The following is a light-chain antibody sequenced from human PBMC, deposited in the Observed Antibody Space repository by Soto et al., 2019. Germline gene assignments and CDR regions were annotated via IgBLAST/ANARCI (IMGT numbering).Light chain of an antibody. CDR2: GAS. V-gene: IGKV3D-20*02. CDR1: QTVSITY. Sequence: PGGSATLSCRASQTVSITYLTWYQQKPGQAPRLLIFGASKRAAGIPDRFSGSGSGTDFTLTISSLEPEDFAVYYCQQRSNWPITFGQGTRLEI. CDR3: QQRSNWPIT. J-gene: IGKJ5*01.